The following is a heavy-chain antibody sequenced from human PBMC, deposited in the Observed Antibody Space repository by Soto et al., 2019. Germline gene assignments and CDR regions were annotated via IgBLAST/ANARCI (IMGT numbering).Heavy chain of an antibody. CDR1: GFSLSTNGVG. CDR2: IYLDDDK. Sequence: QITLKESGPTLVKPTQTLTLTCTFSGFSLSTNGVGVGWIRQPPGKALEWLALIYLDDDKRYSPSQKSRLTHTKDSSKNRVVLTMTNMDPVDTATYYCAHSPRITMYDYWGQGTLVTVSS. V-gene: IGHV2-5*02. D-gene: IGHD3-10*02. J-gene: IGHJ4*02. CDR3: AHSPRITMYDY.